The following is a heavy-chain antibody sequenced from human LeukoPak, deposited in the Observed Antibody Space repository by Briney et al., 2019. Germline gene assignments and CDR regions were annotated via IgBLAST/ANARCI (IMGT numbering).Heavy chain of an antibody. CDR1: GFAFGSYW. J-gene: IGHJ4*02. V-gene: IGHV3-7*01. Sequence: GGSLSLSCAASGFAFGSYWMSWVRQAPGKGLEWVANIKQDGSEKYYVDSVKGRFTISRDNAKNSLYLQMNSLRAEDTAVYYCARYGGDSSGYYYGYFDYWGQGTLVTVSS. D-gene: IGHD3-22*01. CDR2: IKQDGSEK. CDR3: ARYGGDSSGYYYGYFDY.